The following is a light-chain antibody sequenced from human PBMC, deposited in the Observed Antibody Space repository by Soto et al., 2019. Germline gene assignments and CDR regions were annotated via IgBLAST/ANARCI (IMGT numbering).Light chain of an antibody. Sequence: DIQMTQSPSSLSASVGDRVTITCQASQDISNYLNWYQQKPGKAPKLLIYDASNLETGVPSRFSGSGSGTDFTFTISSLQAEDIATYYCQQYDNLPLGQGTKLEIK. J-gene: IGKJ2*01. CDR1: QDISNY. CDR3: QQYDNLP. V-gene: IGKV1-33*01. CDR2: DAS.